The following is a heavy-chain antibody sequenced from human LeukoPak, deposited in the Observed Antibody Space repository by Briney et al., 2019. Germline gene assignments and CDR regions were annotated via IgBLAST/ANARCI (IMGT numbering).Heavy chain of an antibody. J-gene: IGHJ6*03. Sequence: ASVKVSCKASGYTFTSYGISWVRQAPGQGLEWMGWISAYNGNTNYAQKLQGRVTMTTDTSTSTAYMELRSLRSDDTAVYYCARRYSLSWYGYYYYYMDVWGKGTTVTVSS. CDR3: ARRYSLSWYGYYYYYMDV. CDR1: GYTFTSYG. D-gene: IGHD6-13*01. V-gene: IGHV1-18*01. CDR2: ISAYNGNT.